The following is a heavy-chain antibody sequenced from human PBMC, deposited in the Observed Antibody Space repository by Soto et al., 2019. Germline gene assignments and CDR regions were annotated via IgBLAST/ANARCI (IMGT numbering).Heavy chain of an antibody. Sequence: SETLSLTCSVAGGSIGSYDGSWIRQPPGKGLEWIGYIYYSGSTNYNPSLKSRVTISVDTSKNQFSLKLSSVTAADTAVYYCARADVDTVMVLGYYFAYWGQGTLVTVSS. J-gene: IGHJ4*02. V-gene: IGHV4-59*01. D-gene: IGHD5-18*01. CDR2: IYYSGST. CDR3: ARADVDTVMVLGYYFAY. CDR1: GGSIGSYD.